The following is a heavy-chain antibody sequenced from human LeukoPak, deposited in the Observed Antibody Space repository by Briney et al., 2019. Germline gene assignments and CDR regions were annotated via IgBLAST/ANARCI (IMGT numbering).Heavy chain of an antibody. V-gene: IGHV4-59*11. CDR3: ARDRGVGGSAAIDAFDV. CDR2: VYYTGST. CDR1: GGSISGHY. J-gene: IGHJ3*01. D-gene: IGHD3-10*01. Sequence: SETLSLTCTVSGGSISGHYWSWIRQPPGKGVEWIGYVYYTGSTNYNPSLKSRVTISLDTSKNQFSLKLSSVTAADTAVYYCARDRGVGGSAAIDAFDVWGQGTMATVSS.